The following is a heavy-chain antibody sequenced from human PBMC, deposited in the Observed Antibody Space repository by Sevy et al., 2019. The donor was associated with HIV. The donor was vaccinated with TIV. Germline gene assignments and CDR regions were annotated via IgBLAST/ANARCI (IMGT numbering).Heavy chain of an antibody. CDR2: ISGSGGST. CDR3: AKDSYDFWSGYYKHY. Sequence: GGSLRLSCAASGFTFSSYAMSWVRQAPGKGLEWVSAISGSGGSTYYAGSVKGRFTISRDNSKNTLYLQMNSLRAEDTAVYYCAKDSYDFWSGYYKHYWGQGTLVTVSS. D-gene: IGHD3-3*01. CDR1: GFTFSSYA. V-gene: IGHV3-23*01. J-gene: IGHJ4*02.